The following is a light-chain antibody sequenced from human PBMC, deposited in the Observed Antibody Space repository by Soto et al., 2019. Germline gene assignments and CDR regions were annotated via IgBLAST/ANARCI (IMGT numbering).Light chain of an antibody. CDR2: DAS. CDR3: EQYGSTPLT. J-gene: IGKJ4*01. V-gene: IGKV3-20*01. Sequence: EIVLTQSPCTLSLSPGERATLSCRASQSVGNNYLAWYQQKPGQAPRFLIYDASSRATGIPDRFSGSGSGTDFTLNISRLETEDFAVYYCEQYGSTPLTFGGGTKVEIK. CDR1: QSVGNNY.